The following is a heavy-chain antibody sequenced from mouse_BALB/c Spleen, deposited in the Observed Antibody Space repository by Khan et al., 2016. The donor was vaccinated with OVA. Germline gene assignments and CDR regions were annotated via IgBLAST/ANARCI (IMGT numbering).Heavy chain of an antibody. CDR3: AREEALYYFDY. CDR2: IYPGTDNT. CDR1: GYIFTSYW. V-gene: IGHV1-76*01. J-gene: IGHJ2*01. D-gene: IGHD3-2*02. Sequence: QVQLKQSGAELVRPGASVKLSCKTSGYIFTSYWIHWSGQGLEWIARIYPGTDNTYYNEKLKDKATLTADKSSSTAYMQLSSLKSEDSAVYFCAREEALYYFDYWGQGTTLTVSS.